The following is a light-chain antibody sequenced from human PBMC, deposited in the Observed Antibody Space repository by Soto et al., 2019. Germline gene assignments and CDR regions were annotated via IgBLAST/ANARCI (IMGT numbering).Light chain of an antibody. CDR3: HQYNNWPLYT. CDR1: QSISRN. Sequence: EIVMTQSPATLSVSPGERATLSCRASQSISRNLAWYQQRPGRAPRLLIYDASTRATVIPARFSGSGSGTEFTLTISSLQSEDFAVYYCHQYNNWPLYTFGQGTKLEIK. J-gene: IGKJ2*01. V-gene: IGKV3-15*01. CDR2: DAS.